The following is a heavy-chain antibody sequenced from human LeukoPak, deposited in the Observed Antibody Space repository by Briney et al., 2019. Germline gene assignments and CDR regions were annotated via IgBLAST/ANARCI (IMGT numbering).Heavy chain of an antibody. CDR3: ARGRNYYDSSGYLDAFDI. CDR1: GYTFTSYY. V-gene: IGHV1-46*01. CDR2: INPSGGST. J-gene: IGHJ3*02. Sequence: ASVKVSCKASGYTFTSYYMHWVRQAPGQGLEWMGIINPSGGSTSYAQKFQGRVTMTRDTSTSTVYMELSSLRSEDTAVYYCARGRNYYDSSGYLDAFDIWGQGTMVTVSS. D-gene: IGHD3-22*01.